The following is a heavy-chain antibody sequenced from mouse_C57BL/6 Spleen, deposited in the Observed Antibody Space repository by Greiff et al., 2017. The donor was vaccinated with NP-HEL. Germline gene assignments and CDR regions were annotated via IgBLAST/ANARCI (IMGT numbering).Heavy chain of an antibody. V-gene: IGHV5-16*01. J-gene: IGHJ1*03. Sequence: EVQVVESEGGLVQPGSSMKLSCTASGFTFSDYYMAWVRQVPEKGLEWVANINYDGSSTYYLDSLKSRFIISRDNAKNILYLQMSSLKSEDTATYYCARVGHWYFDVWGTGTTVTVSS. CDR1: GFTFSDYY. CDR2: INYDGSST. CDR3: ARVGHWYFDV.